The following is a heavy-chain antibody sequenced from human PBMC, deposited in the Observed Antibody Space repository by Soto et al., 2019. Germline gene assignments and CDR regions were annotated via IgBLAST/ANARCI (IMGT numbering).Heavy chain of an antibody. Sequence: EVQLVESGGGLVQPGGSLRLSCAASGFTVSSNYMSWVRQAPGKGLEWVSVIYSGGSTYYADSVKGRFTISRDNSKNTLYLQRNGLRAEDTAVYYCARDGAGQWLVGEGYSYFAYWGQGTLVTVSS. D-gene: IGHD6-19*01. CDR1: GFTVSSNY. V-gene: IGHV3-66*01. CDR3: ARDGAGQWLVGEGYSYFAY. CDR2: IYSGGST. J-gene: IGHJ4*02.